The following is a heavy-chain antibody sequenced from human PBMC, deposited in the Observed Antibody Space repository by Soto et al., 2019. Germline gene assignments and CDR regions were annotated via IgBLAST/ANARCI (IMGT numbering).Heavy chain of an antibody. J-gene: IGHJ4*02. D-gene: IGHD6-19*01. CDR1: GFTFSDYY. V-gene: IGHV3-11*01. Sequence: QVQLVESGGGLVKPGGSLRLSCAASGFTFSDYYMRWIRQAPGKGLEWVSYISSSGSTIYYADSVKGRFTISRDNAKNSLYLQMNSLRAEDTAVYYCARRDSSGWYAGRLGGHFYYWGQGTLVTVSS. CDR3: ARRDSSGWYAGRLGGHFYY. CDR2: ISSSGSTI.